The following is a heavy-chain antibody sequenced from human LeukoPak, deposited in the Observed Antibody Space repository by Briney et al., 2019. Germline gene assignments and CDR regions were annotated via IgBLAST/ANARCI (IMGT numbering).Heavy chain of an antibody. J-gene: IGHJ4*02. Sequence: GGSLRLSCAVSGFIFSSYSMNWVRQAPGKGLEWVSSISSSSSYIYSADSVKGRLTISRDNAKSSLYLQMNSLRVEDTAVYYCARDRWEDEYGDYAYWGQGTLVTVSS. D-gene: IGHD4-17*01. CDR3: ARDRWEDEYGDYAY. CDR1: GFIFSSYS. V-gene: IGHV3-21*01. CDR2: ISSSSSYI.